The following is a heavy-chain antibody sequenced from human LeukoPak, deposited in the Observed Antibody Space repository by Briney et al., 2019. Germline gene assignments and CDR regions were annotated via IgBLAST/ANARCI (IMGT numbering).Heavy chain of an antibody. J-gene: IGHJ4*02. V-gene: IGHV4-4*07. CDR3: AREEMAGIRIGGFDF. CDR1: GGSISNYY. D-gene: IGHD6-19*01. CDR2: IYSGGSA. Sequence: PSETLSLTCTVSGGSISNYYWNWIRQPAGERLEWIGRIYSGGSANYNPSLKSRVTISLDNSKSQFSLRLSSVTAADTAVYYCAREEMAGIRIGGFDFWGQGRLVTVSS.